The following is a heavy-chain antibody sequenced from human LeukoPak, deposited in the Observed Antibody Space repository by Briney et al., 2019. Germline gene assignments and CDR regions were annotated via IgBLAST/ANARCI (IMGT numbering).Heavy chain of an antibody. D-gene: IGHD6-19*01. CDR2: IIPILGIA. V-gene: IGHV1-69*04. J-gene: IGHJ4*02. CDR3: ARAAVAGTGGVSRFDY. Sequence: GSSVKVSCKASGGTFSIYAISCVRQAPGQGLEWMGRIIPILGIANYAQKFQGRVTITADKSTSTAYMELSSLRSEDTAVYYCARAAVAGTGGVSRFDYWGQGTLVTVSS. CDR1: GGTFSIYA.